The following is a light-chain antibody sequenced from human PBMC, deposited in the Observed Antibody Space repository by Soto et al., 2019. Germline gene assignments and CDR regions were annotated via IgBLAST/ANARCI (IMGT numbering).Light chain of an antibody. CDR3: LQDYVYPWT. Sequence: AIQVTQSPSSLSASVGARVTISCRASQGSGNDLGWYQQKPGKAPKLLIYEASTLQTGVASRFSGSGSGTDFTLTISSLQPEDFATYYCLQDYVYPWTFGQGTKVEVK. CDR2: EAS. V-gene: IGKV1-6*01. CDR1: QGSGND. J-gene: IGKJ1*01.